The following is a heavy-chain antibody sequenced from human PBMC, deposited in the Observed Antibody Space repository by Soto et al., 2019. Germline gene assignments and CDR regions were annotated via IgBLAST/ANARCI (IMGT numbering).Heavy chain of an antibody. CDR3: SRCSGSYCMDV. V-gene: IGHV3-73*02. CDR2: IRSEVYSYAT. Sequence: EVQLVESGGGLVQPGGALKVSCAASGFTFSDSTIHWVRQASGKGLEWVGRIRSEVYSYATVCAASVKDRFTISRDDSKDTAYLQMNSLKIEDTALYYCSRCSGSYCMDVWGQGTTVPVS. D-gene: IGHD3-10*02. CDR1: GFTFSDST. J-gene: IGHJ6*02.